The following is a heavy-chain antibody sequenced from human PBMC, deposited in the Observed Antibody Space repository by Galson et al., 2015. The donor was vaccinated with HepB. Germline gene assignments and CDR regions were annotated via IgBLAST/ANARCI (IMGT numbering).Heavy chain of an antibody. D-gene: IGHD1-1*01. Sequence: SVKVSCKASGGNFSSYGFNWLRQAPGQGLEGMGRIIPILNMTNFTPKFQDIVTITADKSTTTAYMELSSLTSEDTAMYYCARGGWNDVFHYWGQGTLVTVSS. J-gene: IGHJ4*02. CDR1: GGNFSSYG. CDR3: ARGGWNDVFHY. CDR2: IIPILNMT. V-gene: IGHV1-69*04.